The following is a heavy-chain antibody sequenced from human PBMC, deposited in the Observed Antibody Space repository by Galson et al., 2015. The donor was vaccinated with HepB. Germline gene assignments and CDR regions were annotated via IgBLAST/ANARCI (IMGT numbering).Heavy chain of an antibody. D-gene: IGHD3-22*01. J-gene: IGHJ4*02. CDR3: ARGHYYDSTGAYYFDY. CDR1: GDSVSSNRDA. CDR2: TYYRSKWSS. V-gene: IGHV6-1*01. Sequence: CAISGDSVSSNRDAWNWIRQSPSRGLEWLGRTYYRSKWSSDYAASVKSRITINADTSKNQFSLQLNSVTPEDTAVYYCARGHYYDSTGAYYFDYWGQGTLVTVSS.